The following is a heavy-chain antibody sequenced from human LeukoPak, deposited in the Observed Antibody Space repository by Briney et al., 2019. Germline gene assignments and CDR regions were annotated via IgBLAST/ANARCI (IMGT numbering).Heavy chain of an antibody. Sequence: GGSLRLSCAASGFTFSSYAMSWVRQAPGKGLEWLSSISGSGGSTYYADSVKGRFTISRDNSKNTLYLQMNSLRAEDTAVYYCAKDLYYYGSGSYRNFDYWGQGTLVTVSS. CDR3: AKDLYYYGSGSYRNFDY. CDR1: GFTFSSYA. V-gene: IGHV3-23*01. D-gene: IGHD3-10*01. J-gene: IGHJ4*02. CDR2: ISGSGGST.